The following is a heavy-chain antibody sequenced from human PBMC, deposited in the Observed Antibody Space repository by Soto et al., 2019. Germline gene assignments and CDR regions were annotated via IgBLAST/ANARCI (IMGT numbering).Heavy chain of an antibody. CDR1: GGSLSNYY. Sequence: QMQLQESGPRLVKPSETLSLTCTVSGGSLSNYYWSWIRQPAGKGLEWIGRVYTVGSTNYNPSLKSRVTMSIDTSKNQFSLRLTSVTAADTAVYFCARSPQTHSYAQFDSWGQGSLVTVSS. D-gene: IGHD3-16*01. V-gene: IGHV4-4*07. J-gene: IGHJ4*02. CDR2: VYTVGST. CDR3: ARSPQTHSYAQFDS.